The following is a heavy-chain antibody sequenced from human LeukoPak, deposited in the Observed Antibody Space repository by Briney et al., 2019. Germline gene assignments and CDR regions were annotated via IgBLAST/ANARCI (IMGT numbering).Heavy chain of an antibody. Sequence: PGGSLRLSCAASGFTFSSYWMSWVRQAPGKGLEWVANIKQDGSEKYYVDSVKGRFTISRDNAKNSLYLQMNSLRAEDTAVYYCAREGLIPRRGMAYYFDYWGQGTLVTVPS. CDR2: IKQDGSEK. CDR1: GFTFSSYW. J-gene: IGHJ4*02. CDR3: AREGLIPRRGMAYYFDY. V-gene: IGHV3-7*01. D-gene: IGHD1-14*01.